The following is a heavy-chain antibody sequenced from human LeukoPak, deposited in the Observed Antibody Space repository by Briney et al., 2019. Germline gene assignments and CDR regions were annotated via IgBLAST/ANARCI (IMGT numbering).Heavy chain of an antibody. CDR1: GGSISSYY. CDR2: IYYSGST. Sequence: SETLSLTCTVSGGSISSYYWSWIRQPPGKGLEWIGYIYYSGSTNYNPSLKSRVTISVDTSKNQFSLKLSSVTAADTAVHYCARHEFNWFDPWGQGTLVTVSS. J-gene: IGHJ5*02. V-gene: IGHV4-59*08. CDR3: ARHEFNWFDP.